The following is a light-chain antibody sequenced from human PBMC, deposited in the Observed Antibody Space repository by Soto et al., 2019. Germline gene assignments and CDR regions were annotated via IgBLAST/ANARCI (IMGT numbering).Light chain of an antibody. CDR3: TSYAGSNNVI. V-gene: IGLV2-8*01. J-gene: IGLJ2*01. CDR2: EVY. Sequence: QSVLTQPPSASGSPGQSVTISCTGPSSDVGAYNYVSWYQHHPGKAPKLLIYEVYKRASGVPDRFSGFKSGNTASLLVSGLQDEDEADYYCTSYAGSNNVIFGGGTKVTVL. CDR1: SSDVGAYNY.